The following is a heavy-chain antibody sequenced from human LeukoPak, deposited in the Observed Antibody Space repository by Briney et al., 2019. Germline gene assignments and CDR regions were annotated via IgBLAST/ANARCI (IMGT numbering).Heavy chain of an antibody. J-gene: IGHJ4*02. V-gene: IGHV3-21*01. CDR1: GFTFSSNS. CDR3: ARDNGSSGSMYYFDY. CDR2: ISSSSSYI. D-gene: IGHD3-22*01. Sequence: TGGSLRLSCAASGFTFSSNSMNWVRQAPGKGLEWVSSISSSSSYIYYADSVKGRFTISRDNAKNSLYLQMNSLRAEDTAVYYCARDNGSSGSMYYFDYWGQGTLVTVSS.